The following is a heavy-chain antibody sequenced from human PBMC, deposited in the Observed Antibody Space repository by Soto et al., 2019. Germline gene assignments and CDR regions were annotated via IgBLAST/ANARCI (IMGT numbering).Heavy chain of an antibody. CDR1: GFTFSSYG. J-gene: IGHJ6*03. CDR3: ARGGEDIVVVPAATPLYYYMDV. V-gene: IGHV3-33*01. Sequence: QVQLVESGGGVVQPGRSLRLSCAASGFTFSSYGMHWVRQAPGKGLEWVAVIWSDGSNKYYADSVKGRFTISRDNSKNTLYLQMNSLRAEDTAVYYCARGGEDIVVVPAATPLYYYMDVWGKGTTVTVSS. CDR2: IWSDGSNK. D-gene: IGHD2-2*01.